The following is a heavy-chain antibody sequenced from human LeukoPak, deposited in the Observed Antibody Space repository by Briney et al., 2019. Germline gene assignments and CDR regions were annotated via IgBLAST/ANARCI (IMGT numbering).Heavy chain of an antibody. V-gene: IGHV4-30-2*01. D-gene: IGHD1-26*01. Sequence: WVRQMPGKGLEWIGYIYHSGSTYYNPSLKSRVTISVDRSKNQFSLKLSSVTAADTAVYYCARLDEVGATYLDYWGQGTLVTVSS. CDR3: ARLDEVGATYLDY. CDR2: IYHSGST. J-gene: IGHJ4*02.